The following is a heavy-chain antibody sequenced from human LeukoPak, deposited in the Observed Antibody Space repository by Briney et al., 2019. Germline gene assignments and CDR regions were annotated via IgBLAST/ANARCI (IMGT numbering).Heavy chain of an antibody. J-gene: IGHJ4*02. CDR3: TTDAGLGFWSGYPSGDFDY. D-gene: IGHD3-3*01. Sequence: GGSLRLSCAASGFTFSNAWMSWVRQAPGKGLEWVGRIKSKTDGGTTDYAAPVKGRFTISRDDSKNTLYLQMNSLKTEDTAVYYCTTDAGLGFWSGYPSGDFDYWGQGTLVTVSS. V-gene: IGHV3-15*01. CDR1: GFTFSNAW. CDR2: IKSKTDGGTT.